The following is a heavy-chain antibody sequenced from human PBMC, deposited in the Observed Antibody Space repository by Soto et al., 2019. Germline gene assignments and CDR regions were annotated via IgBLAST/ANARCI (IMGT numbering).Heavy chain of an antibody. D-gene: IGHD1-20*01. CDR3: ARDDPRYCPSLDY. Sequence: QVQLVESGGGVVQPGRSLRLSCAASGFTFSSYGMHWVRQAPGKGLEWVAVIWYDGSNKYYADSVKGRFTISRDNSKNTLYLQMNSLRAEDTAVYYCARDDPRYCPSLDYWGQGTLVTVSS. CDR2: IWYDGSNK. CDR1: GFTFSSYG. J-gene: IGHJ4*02. V-gene: IGHV3-33*01.